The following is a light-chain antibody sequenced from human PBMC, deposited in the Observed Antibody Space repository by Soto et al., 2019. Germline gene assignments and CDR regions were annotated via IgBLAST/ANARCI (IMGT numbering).Light chain of an antibody. CDR1: QSITSW. V-gene: IGKV1-5*01. CDR3: QQYNSHDDIA. J-gene: IGKJ4*01. Sequence: DIQITQSPSTLSASVGDRVTITCRASQSITSWLAWYQQKPGKAPNLLIYDASSLQSGVPSRFSGSGSGTEFTLTSSRLQPDDSESYYCQQYNSHDDIAFGRGTKVEIK. CDR2: DAS.